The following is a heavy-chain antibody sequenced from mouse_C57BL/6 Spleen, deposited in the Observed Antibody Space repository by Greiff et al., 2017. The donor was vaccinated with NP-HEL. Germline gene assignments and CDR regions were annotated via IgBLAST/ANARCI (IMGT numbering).Heavy chain of an antibody. CDR1: GYTFTSYW. J-gene: IGHJ3*01. CDR2: IDPSDSYT. Sequence: QVQLQQSGAELVMPGASVKLSCKASGYTFTSYWMHWVKQRPGQGLEWIGEIDPSDSYTNYNQKFKGKSTLTVDKSSSTAYMQLSSLTSEDSAVYYCASDDSNYGFAYWGQGTLVTVSA. D-gene: IGHD2-5*01. V-gene: IGHV1-69*01. CDR3: ASDDSNYGFAY.